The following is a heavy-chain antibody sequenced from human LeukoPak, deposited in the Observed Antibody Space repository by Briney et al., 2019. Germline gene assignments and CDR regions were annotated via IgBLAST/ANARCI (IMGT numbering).Heavy chain of an antibody. CDR1: GGSISSGGYY. Sequence: SETLSLTCTVSGGSISSGGYYWSWIRQPPGKGLEWIGSIFHTGSTLYNPPLRSRVTMSVDTSKNQFSLQLSSVTAADTAVFYCARHLYRGVTEYWGQGTLVTVSS. CDR2: IFHTGST. D-gene: IGHD3-10*01. CDR3: ARHLYRGVTEY. V-gene: IGHV4-39*01. J-gene: IGHJ4*02.